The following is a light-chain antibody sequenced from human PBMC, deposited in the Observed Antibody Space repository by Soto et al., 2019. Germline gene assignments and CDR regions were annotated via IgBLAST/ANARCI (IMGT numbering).Light chain of an antibody. Sequence: EIVLTQSPGTLSLSPGERATLSCRASQSVASRNLAWYQQKSGQAPRLLIYGASSRAIHTPDRFSGSGSGTDFTLTISSLESEDFAVYYCHQRREWPLTFGGGTKVEIK. CDR2: GAS. J-gene: IGKJ4*01. V-gene: IGKV3D-20*02. CDR3: HQRREWPLT. CDR1: QSVASRN.